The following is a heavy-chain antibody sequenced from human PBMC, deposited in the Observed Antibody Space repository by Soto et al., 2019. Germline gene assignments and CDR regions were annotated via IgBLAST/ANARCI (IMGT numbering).Heavy chain of an antibody. CDR3: ARDKALVVPSLVNSDYYYYAMDV. CDR1: GFTFSDYG. CDR2: IYSGGST. J-gene: IGHJ6*02. V-gene: IGHV3-NL1*01. D-gene: IGHD2-2*01. Sequence: PGGSLRLSCAASGFTFSDYGMHWVRQAPGKGLEWVSVIYSGGSTYYADSVKGRFTISRDNSKNTLYLQMNGLRDEDTAIYYCARDKALVVPSLVNSDYYYYAMDVWGQGTTVTVSS.